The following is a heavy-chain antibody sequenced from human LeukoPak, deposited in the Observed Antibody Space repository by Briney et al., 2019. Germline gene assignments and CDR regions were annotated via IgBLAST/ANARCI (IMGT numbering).Heavy chain of an antibody. D-gene: IGHD6-13*01. CDR1: GFSVSGYW. Sequence: GGSLRLSCAVSGFSVSGYWMTWVRQTPGKGLEWVANINQDGSEKYSVDSVKGRFTISRDNAKNSLYLQMNSLRAEDTAVYSCAGYSSSWAFDYWGQGTLVTVSS. J-gene: IGHJ4*02. CDR2: INQDGSEK. V-gene: IGHV3-7*01. CDR3: AGYSSSWAFDY.